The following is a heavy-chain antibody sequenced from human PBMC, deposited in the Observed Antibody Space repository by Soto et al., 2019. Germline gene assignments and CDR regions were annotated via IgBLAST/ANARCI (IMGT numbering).Heavy chain of an antibody. D-gene: IGHD3-22*01. CDR3: ARDSAYYYDSSGYYQAFDI. CDR2: ISYDGSNK. Sequence: GGSLRLSCAASGVTFSSYAMHWVRQAPGKGLEWVAVISYDGSNKYYADSVKGRFTISRDNSKNTLYLQMNSLRAEDTAVYYCARDSAYYYDSSGYYQAFDIWGQGTMVTVSS. CDR1: GVTFSSYA. V-gene: IGHV3-30-3*01. J-gene: IGHJ3*02.